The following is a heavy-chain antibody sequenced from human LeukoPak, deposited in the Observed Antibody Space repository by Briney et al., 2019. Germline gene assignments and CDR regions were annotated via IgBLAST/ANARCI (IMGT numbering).Heavy chain of an antibody. D-gene: IGHD5-24*01. CDR1: GFTFSGSA. Sequence: GGSLRLSCAASGFTFSGSAIYWVRQASGKGLEWVGRIRSKANNYATAYAASVKGRFTISRDDSKNTTYLQMNSLKTEDTAVYYCTRLGDGYNYDYWGQGTLVTVSS. CDR3: TRLGDGYNYDY. CDR2: IRSKANNYAT. J-gene: IGHJ4*02. V-gene: IGHV3-73*01.